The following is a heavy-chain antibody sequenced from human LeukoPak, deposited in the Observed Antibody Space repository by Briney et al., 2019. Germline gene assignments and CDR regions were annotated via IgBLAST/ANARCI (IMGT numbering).Heavy chain of an antibody. CDR1: GGSISSYY. CDR3: ARLGSDYDYVWGSYRPFDY. V-gene: IGHV4-4*07. D-gene: IGHD3-16*02. Sequence: TASETLSLTCTVSGGSISSYYWSWIRQPAGKGLEWIGRIYTSGSTNYNPSLKSRVTMSVDTSKNQFSLKLSSVTAADTAVYYCARLGSDYDYVWGSYRPFDYWGQGTLVTVSS. J-gene: IGHJ4*02. CDR2: IYTSGST.